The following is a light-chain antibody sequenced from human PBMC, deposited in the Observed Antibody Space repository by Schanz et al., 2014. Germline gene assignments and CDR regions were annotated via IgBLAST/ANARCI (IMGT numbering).Light chain of an antibody. V-gene: IGLV2-8*01. CDR3: CSYAGSNTYWV. CDR1: SSDVGGSNY. J-gene: IGLJ3*02. CDR2: DVS. Sequence: QSALTQPPSASGSPGQSVTISCTGTSSDVGGSNYVSWYQQHPGKAPKLMIYDVSKRPSGVPDRFSGSKSGNTASLTVSGLQAEDEAEYYCCSYAGSNTYWVFGGGTKLTVL.